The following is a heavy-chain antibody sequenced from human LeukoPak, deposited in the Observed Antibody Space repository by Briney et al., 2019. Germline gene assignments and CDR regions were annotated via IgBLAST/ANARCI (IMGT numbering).Heavy chain of an antibody. J-gene: IGHJ4*02. D-gene: IGHD1-1*01. CDR2: INPNSGGT. CDR3: ARESRDTAWSLDL. V-gene: IGHV1-2*02. Sequence: GASVKVSCKASGYTFTSYGISWVRQAPGQGLEWMGWINPNSGGTNFAQKFQGRVTMTRDTSINTVYMELSSLGSDDTAVYYCARESRDTAWSLDLWGQGTLVTVSS. CDR1: GYTFTSYG.